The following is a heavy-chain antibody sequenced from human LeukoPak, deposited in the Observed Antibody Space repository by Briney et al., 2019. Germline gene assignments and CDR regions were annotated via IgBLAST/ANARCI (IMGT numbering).Heavy chain of an antibody. Sequence: KPSEALSLTCTVSGGSISSGSHYWAWLRQPPGKGLEWIGTIFYSGNTYYNPSLKSRVTISVDTSKNQFSLKVNSVTAADTAVYYCARTQTPDSWGQGTLVTVSS. D-gene: IGHD2-15*01. CDR3: ARTQTPDS. V-gene: IGHV4-39*01. CDR1: GGSISSGSHY. CDR2: IFYSGNT. J-gene: IGHJ4*02.